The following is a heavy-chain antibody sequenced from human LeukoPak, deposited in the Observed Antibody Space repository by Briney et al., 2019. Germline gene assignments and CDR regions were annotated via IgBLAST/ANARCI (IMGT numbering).Heavy chain of an antibody. J-gene: IGHJ4*02. CDR2: ISSSSSLI. CDR3: IRDPFDDYSLDY. Sequence: GGSLRLSCAASGFTFSNYGMNWVRQAPGKGLEWISYISSSSSLIYYADSVKGRFTISRDNAKNSLYLQMNSLRAEDTAVYYCIRDPFDDYSLDYWGQGALVTVSS. V-gene: IGHV3-48*01. D-gene: IGHD3-16*01. CDR1: GFTFSNYG.